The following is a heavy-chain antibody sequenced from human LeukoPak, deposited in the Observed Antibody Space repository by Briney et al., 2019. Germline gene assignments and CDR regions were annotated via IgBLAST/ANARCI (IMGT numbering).Heavy chain of an antibody. D-gene: IGHD3-22*01. V-gene: IGHV4-39*01. J-gene: IGHJ4*02. CDR1: GGSISSCSHY. Sequence: SETLSLTCTVSGGSISSCSHYWGWIRQPPGKGLEWIGSIYYSGSSYYNPSLKSRVTISLDTSKNQFSLKLSSVTAADTAVYYCARLFHYYDSRAYPTFDYWGQGTLVTVSS. CDR3: ARLFHYYDSRAYPTFDY. CDR2: IYYSGSS.